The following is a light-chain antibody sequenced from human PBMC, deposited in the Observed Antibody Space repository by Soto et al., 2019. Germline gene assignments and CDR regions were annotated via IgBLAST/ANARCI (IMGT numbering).Light chain of an antibody. Sequence: EIVLKQSPGTLSLYPGERATLSCRASQSVSNNYLAWYQQKPGQAPRLLIYGASNRATGIPDRFSGSGSGTDFTLTISRLEPEDFAVYYCQQYGSSGTFGQGTKVDIK. CDR1: QSVSNNY. V-gene: IGKV3-20*01. CDR2: GAS. J-gene: IGKJ1*01. CDR3: QQYGSSGT.